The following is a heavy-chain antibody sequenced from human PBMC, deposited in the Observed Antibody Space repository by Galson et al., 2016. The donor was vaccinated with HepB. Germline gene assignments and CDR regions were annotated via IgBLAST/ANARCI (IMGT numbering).Heavy chain of an antibody. CDR1: GFTFGSYA. J-gene: IGHJ6*02. V-gene: IGHV3-23*01. CDR2: IGGSGGSI. Sequence: SLRLSCAASGFTFGSYAMTWVRQAPGKGLEWVSGIGGSGGSINYADSVKGRFTISRDNPKNTLYLQMYSLRAEDTAVYYCAKGPTGYYYYGMDVWGRGTTVTVSS. CDR3: AKGPTGYYYYGMDV. D-gene: IGHD1-14*01.